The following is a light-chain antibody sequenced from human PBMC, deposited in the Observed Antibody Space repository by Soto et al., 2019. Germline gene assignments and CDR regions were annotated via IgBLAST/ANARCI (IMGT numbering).Light chain of an antibody. J-gene: IGLJ1*01. CDR1: SSDVGGYNY. Sequence: QSALTQPASVSGSPGQSITISCTGTSSDVGGYNYVSWYQQHPGKAPKLMIYEVSNRHSGVSDRFSGSKSGNTASLTISGLQAEDEGDYYCGSYTSTLYVFGTATKVTV. CDR2: EVS. CDR3: GSYTSTLYV. V-gene: IGLV2-14*01.